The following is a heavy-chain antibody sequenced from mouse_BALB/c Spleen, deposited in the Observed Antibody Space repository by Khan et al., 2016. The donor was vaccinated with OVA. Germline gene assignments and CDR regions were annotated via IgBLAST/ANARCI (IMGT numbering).Heavy chain of an antibody. CDR2: ISYSGNT. Sequence: VQLKESGPGLVKPSQSLSLTCTVNGYSITSDYAWNWIRQFPGNKLEWMGFISYSGNTKYNPSLKSRFSITRDTSKNQFFLQLNSVTTEDTATYYCARVYGGDFDYWGQGTSLTVSS. CDR3: ARVYGGDFDY. J-gene: IGHJ2*02. V-gene: IGHV3-2*02. CDR1: GYSITSDYA. D-gene: IGHD1-1*01.